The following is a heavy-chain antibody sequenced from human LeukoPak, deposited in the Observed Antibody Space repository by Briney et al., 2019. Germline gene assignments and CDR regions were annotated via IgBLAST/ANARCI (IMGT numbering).Heavy chain of an antibody. V-gene: IGHV3-15*01. CDR1: GFTFSSAW. D-gene: IGHD2-15*01. J-gene: IGHJ5*02. CDR2: IKSKTEGGTT. CDR3: TTDGPIVVVVAATDNWFDP. Sequence: GGPLRLSCAASGFTFSSAWMSWVRQAPGKGLEWVGRIKSKTEGGTTDYAANVKGRFTLSRDDSKNTLYLQMNSLKTEDTAVYYCTTDGPIVVVVAATDNWFDPWGQGTLVTVSS.